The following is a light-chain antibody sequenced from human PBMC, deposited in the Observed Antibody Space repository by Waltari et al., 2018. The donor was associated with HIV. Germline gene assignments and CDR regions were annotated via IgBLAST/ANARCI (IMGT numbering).Light chain of an antibody. V-gene: IGKV4-1*01. J-gene: IGKJ1*01. CDR3: QQYNSPVLT. CDR1: PSVLYSPNYRTW. CDR2: GTS. Sequence: DIVITQSPDSLPVTLGERATINCKSSPSVLYSPNYRTWLAWYQKKPGQPPRLLIYGTSARQSGVPDRFRGSGSGTDFTLTISSLQAEDYAVYYCQQYNSPVLTFGQGTKVDIK.